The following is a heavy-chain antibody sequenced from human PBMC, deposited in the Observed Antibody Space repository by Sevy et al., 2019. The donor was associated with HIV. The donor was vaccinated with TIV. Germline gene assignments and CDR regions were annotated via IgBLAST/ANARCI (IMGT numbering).Heavy chain of an antibody. V-gene: IGHV4-4*07. CDR3: ARDDLVVGGGSNWFDP. CDR2: DSTSGST. CDR1: SASFSAYY. Sequence: SETLSLTCTVSSASFSAYYWSWIRQPAGKGLEWIGRDSTSGSTNYNPSLKSRVTMSLDPSKNHFSLKLSSVTAADTAIYYCARDDLVVGGGSNWFDPWGQGALVTVSS. J-gene: IGHJ5*02. D-gene: IGHD3-10*01.